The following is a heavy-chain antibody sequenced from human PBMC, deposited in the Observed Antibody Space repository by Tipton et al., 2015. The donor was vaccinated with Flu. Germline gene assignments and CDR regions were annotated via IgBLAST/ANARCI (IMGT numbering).Heavy chain of an antibody. CDR2: ISYSGST. CDR1: GGSISSYY. CDR3: ARGTTASLRGGNWFDP. D-gene: IGHD4-11*01. J-gene: IGHJ5*02. V-gene: IGHV4-59*12. Sequence: TLSLTCTISGGSISSYYWSWIRQSPGKGLEWIGYISYSGSTNYNPSLKSRVTISVDTSKNQFSLKLSSVTAADTAVYYCARGTTASLRGGNWFDPWGQGTLVTVSS.